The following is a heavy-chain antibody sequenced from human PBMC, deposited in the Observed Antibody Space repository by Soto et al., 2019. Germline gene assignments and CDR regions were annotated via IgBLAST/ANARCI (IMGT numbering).Heavy chain of an antibody. CDR3: ARIGVSSGHESPDFDS. CDR2: ISGFNGNT. J-gene: IGHJ4*02. CDR1: GYTFNFYG. V-gene: IGHV1-18*01. D-gene: IGHD3-16*01. Sequence: DSVKVSCKASGYTFNFYGITWVRQAPGQGLEWMGWISGFNGNTNYAADLQGRVTMTTDTSTSTAYMELRGLRSDDTAVYYCARIGVSSGHESPDFDSWGQGTLLTVSS.